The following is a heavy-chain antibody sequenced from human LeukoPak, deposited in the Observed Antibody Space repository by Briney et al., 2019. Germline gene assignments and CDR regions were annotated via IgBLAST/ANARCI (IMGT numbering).Heavy chain of an antibody. CDR1: GFTFSSYW. Sequence: GGSLRLSCAASGFTFSSYWMSWVRQAPGKGLEWVANIKQDGSEKYYVDSVKGRFTISRDNAKNSLYLQMNSLRVEDTAVYYCARVSVMVRSWWFDPWGQGTLVTVSS. V-gene: IGHV3-7*01. CDR2: IKQDGSEK. J-gene: IGHJ5*02. D-gene: IGHD5-18*01. CDR3: ARVSVMVRSWWFDP.